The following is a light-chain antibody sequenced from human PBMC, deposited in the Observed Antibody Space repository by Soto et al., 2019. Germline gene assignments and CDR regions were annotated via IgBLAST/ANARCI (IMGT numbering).Light chain of an antibody. V-gene: IGKV3-20*01. Sequence: EIVLTQSPGTLSLPPGERATLSCRASQSISSYLAWYQQKPGQAPRLLIYGAFNRATGIPDRFSGSGSGTDFTLTISRLEPEDFAVYYCQQYGSSGTFGQGTKVDIK. CDR2: GAF. CDR1: QSISSY. CDR3: QQYGSSGT. J-gene: IGKJ1*01.